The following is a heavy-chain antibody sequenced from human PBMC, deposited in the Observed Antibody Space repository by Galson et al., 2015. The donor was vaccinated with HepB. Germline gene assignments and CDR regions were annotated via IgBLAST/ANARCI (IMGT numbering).Heavy chain of an antibody. Sequence: SVKVSCKVSGYTLTELSMHWVRQAPGEGLEWMGGFDPEDGETIYAQKFQGRVTMTEDTSTDTAYMELSSLRSEDTAVYYCATPRSRYCSGGSCEGGYYFDYWGQGTLVTVSS. J-gene: IGHJ4*02. CDR2: FDPEDGET. CDR3: ATPRSRYCSGGSCEGGYYFDY. D-gene: IGHD2-15*01. CDR1: GYTLTELS. V-gene: IGHV1-24*01.